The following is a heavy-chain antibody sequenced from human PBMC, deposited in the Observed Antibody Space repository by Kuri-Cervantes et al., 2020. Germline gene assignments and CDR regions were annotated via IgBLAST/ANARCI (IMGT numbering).Heavy chain of an antibody. Sequence: GESLKISCAASGFTFDDYGMSWVRQAPGKGLEWVAVISYDGSNKYYADSVKGRFTISRDNSKNTLYLQMNSLRAEDTAVYYCASSFRAPTPNDYWGQGTLVTVSS. CDR3: ASSFRAPTPNDY. CDR1: GFTFDDYG. CDR2: ISYDGSNK. J-gene: IGHJ4*02. D-gene: IGHD3-16*01. V-gene: IGHV3-30*03.